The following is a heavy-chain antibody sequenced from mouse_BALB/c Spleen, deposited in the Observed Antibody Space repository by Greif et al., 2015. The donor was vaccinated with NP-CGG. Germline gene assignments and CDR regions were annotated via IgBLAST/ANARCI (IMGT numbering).Heavy chain of an antibody. V-gene: IGHV1S81*02. Sequence: QVQLKEPGAELVKPGASVKLSCKASGYTFTSYYMYWLKQRPGQGLEWIGGINPSNGGTNFNEKFKSKATLTVDKSSSTAYMQLSSLTSEDSAVYYCTRGAYYYAMDYWGQGTSVTVSS. CDR2: INPSNGGT. CDR1: GYTFTSYY. CDR3: TRGAYYYAMDY. J-gene: IGHJ4*01.